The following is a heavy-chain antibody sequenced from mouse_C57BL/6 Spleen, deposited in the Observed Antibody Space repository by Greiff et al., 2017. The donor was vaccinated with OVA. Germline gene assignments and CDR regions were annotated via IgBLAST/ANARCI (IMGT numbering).Heavy chain of an antibody. CDR2: IDPSDSET. CDR1: GYTFTSYW. V-gene: IGHV1-52*01. J-gene: IGHJ1*03. D-gene: IGHD5-5*01. Sequence: VQLQQPGAELVRPGSSVKLSCKASGYTFTSYWMHWVKPRPIQGLEWIGNIDPSDSETHYNQKFKDKATLTVDKSSSTAYMQLSSLTSEDSAVYYCARQLPNWYFDVWGTGTTVTVSS. CDR3: ARQLPNWYFDV.